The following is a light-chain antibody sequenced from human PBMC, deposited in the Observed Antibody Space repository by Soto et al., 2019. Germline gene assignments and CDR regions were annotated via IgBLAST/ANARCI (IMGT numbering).Light chain of an antibody. J-gene: IGLJ3*02. V-gene: IGLV1-51*02. Sequence: QSVLTLPPSVSAAPGQKVTISCSGSSSNIGNNYVSWYQQLPETAPKLLIYENNKRPSGIPDRFSGSKSGTSATLGITGLQTGDEADYYCGTWDISLSLWVFGGGTKLTVL. CDR1: SSNIGNNY. CDR3: GTWDISLSLWV. CDR2: ENN.